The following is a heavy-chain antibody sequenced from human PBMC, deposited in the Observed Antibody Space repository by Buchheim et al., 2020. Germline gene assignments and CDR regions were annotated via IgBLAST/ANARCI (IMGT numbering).Heavy chain of an antibody. CDR2: ISSSSSYI. J-gene: IGHJ6*02. V-gene: IGHV3-21*01. CDR1: GFTFSSYS. Sequence: EVQLVESGEGLVKPGGSLRLSCAASGFTFSSYSMNWVRQAPGKGLEWVSSISSSSSYIYYADSVKGRFTISRDNAKNSLYLQMNSLRAEDTAVYYCARDGENYDFWSGYYNYYYGMDVWGQGTT. D-gene: IGHD3-3*01. CDR3: ARDGENYDFWSGYYNYYYGMDV.